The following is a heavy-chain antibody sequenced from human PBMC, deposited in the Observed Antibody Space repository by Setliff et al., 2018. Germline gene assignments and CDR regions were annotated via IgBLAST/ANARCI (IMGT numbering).Heavy chain of an antibody. Sequence: PSETLSLTCTVSGVSVASHYWSWIRQAPGTGLEWIAYVHDNGETNQNPSLKSRVTISVDTSKNQFSLKMTSETAADTAIYYCARGSTGIYDPWGQGILVTVSS. J-gene: IGHJ5*02. V-gene: IGHV4-59*02. D-gene: IGHD1-1*01. CDR3: ARGSTGIYDP. CDR2: VHDNGET. CDR1: GVSVASHY.